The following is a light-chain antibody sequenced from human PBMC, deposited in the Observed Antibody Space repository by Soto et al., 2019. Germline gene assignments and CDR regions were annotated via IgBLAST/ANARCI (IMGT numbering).Light chain of an antibody. Sequence: IVWLHSTGALSFSPGERATLSCSASQSVPTKYFASYQQKPGEAPRLLVYGASTRATGIHDRFSGSGSGTDFTLTINSLEPEDVAVYCCQQYGCSPFTFGPGTNVDI. V-gene: IGKV3-20*01. CDR2: GAS. CDR3: QQYGCSPFT. J-gene: IGKJ3*01. CDR1: QSVPTKY.